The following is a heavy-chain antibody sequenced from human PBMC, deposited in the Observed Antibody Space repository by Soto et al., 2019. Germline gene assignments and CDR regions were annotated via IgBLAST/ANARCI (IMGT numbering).Heavy chain of an antibody. CDR1: GYTFTGYY. J-gene: IGHJ6*02. D-gene: IGHD2-21*01. CDR3: ARAQQGHVDVFPQAPPYYYYGMDV. Sequence: ASVKVSCKASGYTFTGYYMHWVRQAPGQGLEWMGWINPNSGGTNYAQKFQGWVTMTRDTSISTAYMELSRLRSDDTAVYYCARAQQGHVDVFPQAPPYYYYGMDVWGQGTTVTVSS. CDR2: INPNSGGT. V-gene: IGHV1-2*04.